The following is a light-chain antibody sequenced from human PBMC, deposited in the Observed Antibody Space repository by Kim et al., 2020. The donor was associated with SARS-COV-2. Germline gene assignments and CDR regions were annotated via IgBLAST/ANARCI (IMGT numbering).Light chain of an antibody. CDR1: SSNIGAGYD. Sequence: RVTLSCTGSSSNIGAGYDVHWYQQLPGTAPKLLIYGNSNRPSGVPDRFSGSKSGTSASLAITGLQAEDEADYYCQSYDSSLSTYVFGTGTKVTVL. J-gene: IGLJ1*01. CDR2: GNS. V-gene: IGLV1-40*01. CDR3: QSYDSSLSTYV.